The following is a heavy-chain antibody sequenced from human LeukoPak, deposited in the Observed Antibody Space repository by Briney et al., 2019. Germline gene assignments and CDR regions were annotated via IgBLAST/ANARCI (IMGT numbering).Heavy chain of an antibody. J-gene: IGHJ4*02. CDR3: AAMYTVREVIIGDDY. Sequence: SVKVSCKASGGAFSSYALSWVRQAPGQGLEWMGGIIPLFGTPNYAQKFQGRVTITADISTTTVYMDLNSLRSEDTAVYYCAAMYTVREVIIGDDYWGQGTLVTVSS. D-gene: IGHD3-10*01. CDR2: IIPLFGTP. CDR1: GGAFSSYA. V-gene: IGHV1-69*06.